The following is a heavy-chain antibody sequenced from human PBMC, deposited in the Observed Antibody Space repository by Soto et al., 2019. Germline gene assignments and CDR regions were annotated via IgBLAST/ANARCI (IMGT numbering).Heavy chain of an antibody. CDR1: GGSISSDNW. D-gene: IGHD3-3*01. V-gene: IGHV4-4*02. J-gene: IGHJ4*02. CDR2: IYHSGDT. CDR3: ARHGGFSFDS. Sequence: QVQLQESGPGLVNPSGTLSLTCAVSGGSISSDNWWSWVRQPPGKGLEWIGEIYHSGDTHYNPSLKSLVTISVDKSKNLISLELSSVTAADTAVYFCARHGGFSFDSWGQGTLVTVSS.